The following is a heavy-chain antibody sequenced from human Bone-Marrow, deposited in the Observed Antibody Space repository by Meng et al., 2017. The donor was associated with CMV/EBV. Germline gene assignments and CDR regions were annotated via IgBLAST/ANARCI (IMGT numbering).Heavy chain of an antibody. CDR1: GFTFSSYG. CDR2: IRHDGSNK. J-gene: IGHJ6*02. D-gene: IGHD3-3*01. Sequence: GGSLRLSCAASGFTFSSYGMHWVRQAPGKGLEWVAFIRHDGSNKYYADSVKGRFTISRDNSKNTLYLQMNSLRAEDTAVYYCAKVAYELDYYYGMAVWGQGNTVNVSS. V-gene: IGHV3-30*02. CDR3: AKVAYELDYYYGMAV.